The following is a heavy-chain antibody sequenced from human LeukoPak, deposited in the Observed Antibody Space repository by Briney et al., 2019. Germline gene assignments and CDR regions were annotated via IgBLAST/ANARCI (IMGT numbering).Heavy chain of an antibody. Sequence: GGSLTLSFPSSGFTFSIYPIPSSRQAPGKGLDSLANIKYDGSETYYVDSVKGRFSVSRDNARNSLYLQMNSLRAEDTAMYYCARDQPSITTGHYGMDVWGQGNTVTVSS. V-gene: IGHV3-7*01. D-gene: IGHD3-22*01. CDR2: IKYDGSET. J-gene: IGHJ6*02. CDR3: ARDQPSITTGHYGMDV. CDR1: GFTFSIYP.